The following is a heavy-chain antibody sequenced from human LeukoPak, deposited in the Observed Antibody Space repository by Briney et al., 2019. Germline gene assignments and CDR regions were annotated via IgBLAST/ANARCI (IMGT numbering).Heavy chain of an antibody. CDR1: GYTFTSYG. CDR3: ARALQVTAIHRFDY. Sequence: ASVKVSCKASGYTFTSYGISWVRQAPGQGLEWMGWITAYNDNTYYAQKLQGRVTMTTDTSTSTAYMELRSLRSDDTAVYYCARALQVTAIHRFDYWGQGTLVTVSS. D-gene: IGHD2-21*02. J-gene: IGHJ4*02. V-gene: IGHV1-18*01. CDR2: ITAYNDNT.